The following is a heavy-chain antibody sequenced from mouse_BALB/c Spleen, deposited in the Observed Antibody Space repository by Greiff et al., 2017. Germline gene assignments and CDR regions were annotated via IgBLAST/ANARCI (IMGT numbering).Heavy chain of an antibody. D-gene: IGHD1-1*01. CDR2: IYPGDGDT. V-gene: IGHV1-80*01. J-gene: IGHJ1*01. CDR3: ARRDYGSSYCWYFDV. Sequence: QVQLQQSGAELVRPGSSVKISCKASGYAFSSYWMNWVKQRPGQGLEWIGQIYPGDGDTNYNGKFKGKATLTADKSSSTAYMQLSSLTSEDSAVYFCARRDYGSSYCWYFDVWGAGTTVTVSS. CDR1: GYAFSSYW.